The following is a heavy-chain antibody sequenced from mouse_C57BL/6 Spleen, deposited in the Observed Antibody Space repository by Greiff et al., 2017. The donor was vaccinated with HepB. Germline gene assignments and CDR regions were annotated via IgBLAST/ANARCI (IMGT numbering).Heavy chain of an antibody. J-gene: IGHJ2*01. CDR1: GYTFTSYG. Sequence: QVHVKQSGAELARPGASVKLSCKASGYTFTSYGISWVKQRTGQGLEWIGEIYPRSGNTYYNEKFKGKATLTADKSSSTAYMELRSLTSEDSAVYFCARKDSRDFDYWGQGTTLTVSS. CDR2: IYPRSGNT. V-gene: IGHV1-81*01. CDR3: ARKDSRDFDY.